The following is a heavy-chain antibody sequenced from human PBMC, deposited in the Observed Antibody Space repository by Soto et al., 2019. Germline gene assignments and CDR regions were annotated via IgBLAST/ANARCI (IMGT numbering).Heavy chain of an antibody. V-gene: IGHV3-64*01. CDR3: ARGPGYYFDY. J-gene: IGHJ4*02. CDR2: ISSNGGST. CDR1: GFTFSSYA. Sequence: GGSLRLSCAASGFTFSSYAMHWVRQAPGKGLEYISAISSNGGSTYYANSVKGRFTISRDNSKNTLYLQMGSLRAEDMAVYYCARGPGYYFDYWGQGTLVTVSS.